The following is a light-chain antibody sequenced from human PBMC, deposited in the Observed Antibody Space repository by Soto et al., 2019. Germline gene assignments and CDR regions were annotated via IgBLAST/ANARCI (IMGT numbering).Light chain of an antibody. CDR3: QQYDNPPYT. V-gene: IGKV1-33*01. CDR1: QDISNY. J-gene: IGKJ2*01. CDR2: DAS. Sequence: DIQMTQSPSSLSASVGDRVTITCQASQDISNYLNWYQQKPGKAPKLLIYDASNLETGVPSRFNGSGSGTDFTFTISSLQPEDISTYYRQQYDNPPYTFGQGTKLEIK.